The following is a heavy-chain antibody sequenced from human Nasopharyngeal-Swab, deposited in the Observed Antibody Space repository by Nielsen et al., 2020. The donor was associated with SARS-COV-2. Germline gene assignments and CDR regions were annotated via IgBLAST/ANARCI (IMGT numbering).Heavy chain of an antibody. Sequence: GESLKISCAASGFIFSGSAMHWVRQASGKGLEWVGRIGDKDHNYATTYGAAVKGRFTISRDDSKNTAFLQMDSLKTEDTAVYYCTRPIYCSSTSCSDVWGKGTTVTVSS. CDR3: TRPIYCSSTSCSDV. V-gene: IGHV3-73*01. CDR2: IGDKDHNYAT. J-gene: IGHJ6*04. CDR1: GFIFSGSA. D-gene: IGHD2-2*01.